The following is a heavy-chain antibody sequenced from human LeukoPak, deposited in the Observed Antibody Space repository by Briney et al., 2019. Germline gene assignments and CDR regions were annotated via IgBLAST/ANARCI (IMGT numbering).Heavy chain of an antibody. CDR1: GYSFTTYW. CDR2: IYPGDSDT. D-gene: IGHD2-2*01. J-gene: IGHJ4*02. V-gene: IGHV5-51*01. Sequence: GESLKIYCKGSGYSFTTYWIGWVRQMPGKGLEWMGIIYPGDSDTRYSPSFQGQVTISVDKSINTAYLQWSSLKASDTAMYYCARREYCSDTTCSACLDYWGQGTMVTVSS. CDR3: ARREYCSDTTCSACLDY.